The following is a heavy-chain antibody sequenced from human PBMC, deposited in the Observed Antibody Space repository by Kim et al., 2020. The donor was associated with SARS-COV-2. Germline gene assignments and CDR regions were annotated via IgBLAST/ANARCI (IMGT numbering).Heavy chain of an antibody. J-gene: IGHJ4*02. V-gene: IGHV3-53*04. Sequence: GGSLRLSCAASGFTVSSNYMSWVRQAPGKGLEWVSVIYSGGSTYYADSVKGRFTISRHNSKNTLYLQMNSLRAEDTAVYYCARGLGGYSYGYGLATHTYYFDYWGQGTLVTVSS. CDR2: IYSGGST. CDR1: GFTVSSNY. CDR3: ARGLGGYSYGYGLATHTYYFDY. D-gene: IGHD5-18*01.